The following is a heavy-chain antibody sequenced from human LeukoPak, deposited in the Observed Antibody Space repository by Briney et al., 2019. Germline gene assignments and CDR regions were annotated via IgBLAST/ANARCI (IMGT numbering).Heavy chain of an antibody. J-gene: IGHJ4*02. CDR3: AALGGVIDY. Sequence: SETLSLTCTVSGGSISSYYWSWIRQPPEKGLEWIGYTYYSGSTNYNPSLKSRVTISVDTSKNQFSLKLSSVTAADTAVYYCAALGGVIDYWGQGTLVTVSS. D-gene: IGHD4-23*01. V-gene: IGHV4-59*01. CDR1: GGSISSYY. CDR2: TYYSGST.